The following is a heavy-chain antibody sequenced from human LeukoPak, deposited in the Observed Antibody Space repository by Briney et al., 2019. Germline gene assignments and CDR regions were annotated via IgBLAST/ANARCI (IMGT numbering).Heavy chain of an antibody. V-gene: IGHV1-24*01. CDR3: ARARRRNYYDSSGYVDY. CDR1: GYTLTELS. J-gene: IGHJ4*02. CDR2: FDPEDGET. D-gene: IGHD3-22*01. Sequence: ASVKVSCKVSGYTLTELSMHWVRQAPGKGLEWMGGFDPEDGETIYAQKFQGRVTMTRDTSISTAYMELSRLRSDDTAVYYCARARRRNYYDSSGYVDYWGQGTLVTVSS.